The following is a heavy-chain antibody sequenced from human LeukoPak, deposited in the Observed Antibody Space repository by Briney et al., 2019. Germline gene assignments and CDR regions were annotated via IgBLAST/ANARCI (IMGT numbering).Heavy chain of an antibody. Sequence: GSLRLSCAASGFTFSSYWMSWVRQTPGKGLEWVASIKQDGSEKYYVDSVKGRFTISRDNSKNTLYLQMNSLRAEDTAVYYCAKDLSLYYYDSSGSDYWGQGTLVT. D-gene: IGHD3-22*01. CDR1: GFTFSSYW. CDR3: AKDLSLYYYDSSGSDY. V-gene: IGHV3-7*01. CDR2: IKQDGSEK. J-gene: IGHJ4*02.